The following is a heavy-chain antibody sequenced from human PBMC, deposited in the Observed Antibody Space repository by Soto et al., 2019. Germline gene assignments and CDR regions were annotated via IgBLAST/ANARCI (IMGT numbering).Heavy chain of an antibody. V-gene: IGHV1-18*01. D-gene: IGHD1-7*01. CDR1: GYTFTSYA. Sequence: ASVKVSCKASGYTFTSYAISWVRRAPGQGLEWMGWISAYNGNTNYAQKLQGRVTMTTDTSTSTAYMELRSLRSDDTAVYYCARDPFEPGLEPTDNWNYEGIYYYYYGMDVWGQGTTVTVSS. J-gene: IGHJ6*02. CDR3: ARDPFEPGLEPTDNWNYEGIYYYYYGMDV. CDR2: ISAYNGNT.